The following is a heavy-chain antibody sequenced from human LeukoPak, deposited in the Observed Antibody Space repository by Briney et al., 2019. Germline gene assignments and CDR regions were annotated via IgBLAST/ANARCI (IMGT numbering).Heavy chain of an antibody. CDR3: SVETQNAFDI. CDR2: ISSSSSTI. CDR1: GFTFSSYS. Sequence: GGSLRLSCAASGFTFSSYSMNWVRQAPGKGLEWVSYISSSSSTIYYADSVKGRFTISRDNAKNSLYLQMSSLRAEDTAVYYCSVETQNAFDIWGQGTMVTVSS. J-gene: IGHJ3*02. V-gene: IGHV3-48*01.